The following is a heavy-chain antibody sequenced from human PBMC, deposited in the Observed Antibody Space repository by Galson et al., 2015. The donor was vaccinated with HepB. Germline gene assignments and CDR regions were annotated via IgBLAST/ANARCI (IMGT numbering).Heavy chain of an antibody. CDR3: ARHKYYDFWSGRSPDAFDI. CDR1: GYSFTSYW. CDR2: IYPGDSDT. J-gene: IGHJ3*02. D-gene: IGHD3-3*01. Sequence: QSGAEVKKPGESLKISCKGSGYSFTSYWIGWVRQMPGKGLEWMGIIYPGDSDTRYSPSFQGQVTISADKSISTAYLQWSSLKASDTAMYYCARHKYYDFWSGRSPDAFDIWGQGTMVTVSS. V-gene: IGHV5-51*01.